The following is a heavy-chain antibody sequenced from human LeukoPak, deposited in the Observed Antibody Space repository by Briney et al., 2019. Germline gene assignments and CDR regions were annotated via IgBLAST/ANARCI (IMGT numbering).Heavy chain of an antibody. D-gene: IGHD6-13*01. CDR2: IYYSGST. V-gene: IGHV4-59*08. CDR3: ARHVEQQLVIYYFDY. Sequence: SETLSLTCTLSGRPNNRYYRSWLRQPPGKGLEWIGYIYYSGSTNYNPSLKSRVTISVDTSKNQFSLKLSSVTAADTAGYYRARHVEQQLVIYYFDYWGQGTLVTVSS. J-gene: IGHJ4*02. CDR1: GRPNNRYY.